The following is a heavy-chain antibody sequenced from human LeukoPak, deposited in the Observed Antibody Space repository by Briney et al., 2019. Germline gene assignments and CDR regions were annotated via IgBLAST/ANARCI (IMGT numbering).Heavy chain of an antibody. J-gene: IGHJ1*01. Sequence: SETLSLTCTVSAGSISSGDYDWNWTRQPPGRGREWIGYIYYSGSTYYNPSINTLVTKSVDTSKNQCTRSLSSVTAADTAVYYCASSYSVVGYFQHWGQGTLVTVSS. CDR2: IYYSGST. CDR3: ASSYSVVGYFQH. D-gene: IGHD2-15*01. CDR1: AGSISSGDYD. V-gene: IGHV4-30-4*08.